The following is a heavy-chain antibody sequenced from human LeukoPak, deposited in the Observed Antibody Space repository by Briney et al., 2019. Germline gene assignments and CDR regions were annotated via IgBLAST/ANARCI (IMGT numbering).Heavy chain of an antibody. V-gene: IGHV4-38-2*02. CDR3: ARRDKAYFDY. CDR2: IYHSGST. CDR1: GYSISSGYY. J-gene: IGHJ4*02. Sequence: SETLSLTCTVSGYSISSGYYWGWIRQPPGKGLEWIGSIYHSGSTYYNPSLKSRVTISVDTSKNQFSLKLSSVTAADTAVYYCARRDKAYFDYWGQGTLVTVSS. D-gene: IGHD2-15*01.